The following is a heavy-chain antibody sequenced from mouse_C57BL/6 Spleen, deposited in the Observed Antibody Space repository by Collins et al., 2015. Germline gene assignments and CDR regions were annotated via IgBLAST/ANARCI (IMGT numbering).Heavy chain of an antibody. J-gene: IGHJ2*01. Sequence: EVQLQQSGPELVKPGASVKMSCKASGYTFTDYNMHWVKQSHGKSLEWIGYINPNNGGSSYNQKFKGKATLTVNKSSSTAYMEVRSLTSEDSAVYYCASIYYDYDYFDYWGQGTTLTVSS. V-gene: IGHV1-22*01. CDR3: ASIYYDYDYFDY. CDR1: GYTFTDYN. D-gene: IGHD2-4*01. CDR2: INPNNGGS.